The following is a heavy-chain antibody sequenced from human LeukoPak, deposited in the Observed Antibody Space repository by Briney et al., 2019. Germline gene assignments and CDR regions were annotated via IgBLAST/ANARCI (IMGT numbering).Heavy chain of an antibody. V-gene: IGHV3-30*19. D-gene: IGHD6-13*01. Sequence: QTGGSLRLSCAASRFTFSTYGMHWVRQAPGKGLEWVAYIQYDGSNQQYADSVKGRFSISRDSSKNILYLQMNSLRAEDTAVYYCARFPGSSWEMGLDYWGQGTLVTVSS. CDR3: ARFPGSSWEMGLDY. CDR1: RFTFSTYG. CDR2: IQYDGSNQ. J-gene: IGHJ4*02.